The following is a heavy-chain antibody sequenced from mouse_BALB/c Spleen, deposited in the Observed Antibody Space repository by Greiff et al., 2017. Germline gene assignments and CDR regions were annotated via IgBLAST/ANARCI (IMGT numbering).Heavy chain of an antibody. CDR1: GFSLTSYG. D-gene: IGHD1-1*01. Sequence: VKVVESGPGLVAPSQSLSITCTVSGFSLTSYGVHWVRQPPGKGLEWLGVIWAGGSTNYNSALMSRLSISKDNSKSQVFLKMNSLQTDDTAMYYCARDGDYYGSSYFDYWGQGTTLTVSS. J-gene: IGHJ2*01. CDR3: ARDGDYYGSSYFDY. V-gene: IGHV2-9*02. CDR2: IWAGGST.